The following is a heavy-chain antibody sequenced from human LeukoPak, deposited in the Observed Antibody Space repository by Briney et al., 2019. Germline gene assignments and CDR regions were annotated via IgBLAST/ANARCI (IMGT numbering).Heavy chain of an antibody. CDR3: ARSDPLYYYDSSGYYYAEGTFDP. J-gene: IGHJ5*02. Sequence: ASVKVSCKASGYTFTGYYMHWVRQAPGQGLEWMGWISAYNGNTNYAQKLQGRVTMTTDTSTSTAYMELRSLRSDDTAVYYCARSDPLYYYDSSGYYYAEGTFDPWGQGTLVTVSS. CDR2: ISAYNGNT. V-gene: IGHV1-18*04. D-gene: IGHD3-22*01. CDR1: GYTFTGYY.